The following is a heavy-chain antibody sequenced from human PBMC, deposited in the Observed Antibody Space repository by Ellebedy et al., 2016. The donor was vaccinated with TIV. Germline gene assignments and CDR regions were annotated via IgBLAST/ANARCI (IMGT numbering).Heavy chain of an antibody. V-gene: IGHV1-46*01. CDR1: GYTFTSYY. J-gene: IGHJ6*02. CDR2: INPSGGST. D-gene: IGHD3-3*01. CDR3: ARDVGGVDDYYHGMDV. Sequence: ASVKVSXXASGYTFTSYYMHWVRQAPGQGLEWMGIINPSGGSTSYAQKFQGRVTMTRDKSTSTVYMELSSLRSEDTAVYYCARDVGGVDDYYHGMDVWGQGTTVTVSS.